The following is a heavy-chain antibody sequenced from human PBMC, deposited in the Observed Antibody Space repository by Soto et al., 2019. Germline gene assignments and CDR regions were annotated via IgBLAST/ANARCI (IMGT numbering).Heavy chain of an antibody. CDR2: IYYSGST. Sequence: PSETLSLTCTVSGGSISSSNYYWDWIRQPPGEGLEWIGNIYYSGSTYNSPSLESRVTISVDTPKNQFSLKLSSVTAADTAVYYCARLGRRSAVTTNAFDIWGQGTMVTVSS. D-gene: IGHD4-17*01. J-gene: IGHJ3*02. CDR3: ARLGRRSAVTTNAFDI. V-gene: IGHV4-39*01. CDR1: GGSISSSNYY.